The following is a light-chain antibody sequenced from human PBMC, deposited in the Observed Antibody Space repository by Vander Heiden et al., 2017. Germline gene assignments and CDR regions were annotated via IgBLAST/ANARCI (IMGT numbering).Light chain of an antibody. J-gene: IGKJ2*01. V-gene: IGKV3-15*01. Sequence: EIVMTQSPATLSVSPGERATLSCRASQSVSSNLAWYQQKPGQAPRLLIYGASTRATGIPARFSGSGSGTEFTLTISSLQSEDFAVYYCQQYNNGPPYTFGQGTKLXIK. CDR1: QSVSSN. CDR3: QQYNNGPPYT. CDR2: GAS.